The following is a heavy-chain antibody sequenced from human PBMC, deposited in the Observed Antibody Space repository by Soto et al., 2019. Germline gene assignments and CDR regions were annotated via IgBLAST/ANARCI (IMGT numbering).Heavy chain of an antibody. J-gene: IGHJ6*02. D-gene: IGHD1-26*01. CDR2: INYSGTT. Sequence: SETLSLTCSVSGGSFSSDSFIWSWVRQFPGKGLEWIGYINYSGTTYYNPSLRSRITMSVDTSKNQFSLNLSSVTAADTAVYYCARDHKWDGMDVWGQGTTVTAP. CDR3: ARDHKWDGMDV. V-gene: IGHV4-31*03. CDR1: GGSFSSDSFI.